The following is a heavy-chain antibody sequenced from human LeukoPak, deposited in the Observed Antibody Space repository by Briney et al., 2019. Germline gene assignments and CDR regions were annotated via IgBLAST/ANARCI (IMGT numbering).Heavy chain of an antibody. Sequence: GGSLRLSCAASGFTFSDYYMGWIRQAPGKGLEWVSYISSSGSTIYYADSVKGRFTISRDNAKNSLYLQMNSLRAEDTAVYYCARDMIIAAAGILDYWGQGTLVTVSS. D-gene: IGHD6-13*01. V-gene: IGHV3-11*01. J-gene: IGHJ4*02. CDR1: GFTFSDYY. CDR2: ISSSGSTI. CDR3: ARDMIIAAAGILDY.